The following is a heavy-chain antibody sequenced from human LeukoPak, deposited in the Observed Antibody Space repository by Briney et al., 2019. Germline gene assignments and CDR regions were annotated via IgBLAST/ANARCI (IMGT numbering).Heavy chain of an antibody. Sequence: GGSLRLSCAASGFTFSSYSMNWVRQAPGKGLEWVSSISSSSSYIYYADSVKGRFTISRDNAKNSLYLQMNSLRAEDTAVYYCARDGSGWYLGDYWGQGTQVTVSS. CDR3: ARDGSGWYLGDY. CDR1: GFTFSSYS. J-gene: IGHJ4*02. V-gene: IGHV3-21*01. CDR2: ISSSSSYI. D-gene: IGHD6-19*01.